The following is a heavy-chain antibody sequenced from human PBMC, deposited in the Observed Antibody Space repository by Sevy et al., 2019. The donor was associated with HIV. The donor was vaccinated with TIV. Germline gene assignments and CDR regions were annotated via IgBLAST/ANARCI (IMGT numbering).Heavy chain of an antibody. CDR1: GFTFIDYY. CDR3: ARRGRSSSLSHFDY. Sequence: GGSLRLSCAASGFTFIDYYMNWVRQAPGKGLEWVSYISSSGITIYYADSVKGRFTISRDNAKNSLYLQMNSLRAEDTAVYYCARRGRSSSLSHFDYWGQGTLVTVSS. J-gene: IGHJ4*02. D-gene: IGHD6-6*01. V-gene: IGHV3-11*01. CDR2: ISSSGITI.